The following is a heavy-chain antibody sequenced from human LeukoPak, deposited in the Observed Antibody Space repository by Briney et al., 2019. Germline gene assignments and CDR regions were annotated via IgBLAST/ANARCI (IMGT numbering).Heavy chain of an antibody. CDR3: ARGTGSGSYYINWFDP. Sequence: ASVKVSCKASESRYSFTGYHLHWVRQAPGQGLEWMGWINPNSGGTKYAQKFQGRVTMTRDTSISTAYMELSSLRSDDTAVYYCARGTGSGSYYINWFDPWGQGTLVTVSS. J-gene: IGHJ5*02. D-gene: IGHD3-10*01. CDR1: ESRYSFTGYH. V-gene: IGHV1-2*02. CDR2: INPNSGGT.